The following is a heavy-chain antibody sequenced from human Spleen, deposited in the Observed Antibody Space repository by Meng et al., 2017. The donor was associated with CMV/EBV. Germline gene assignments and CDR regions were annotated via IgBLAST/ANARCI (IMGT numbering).Heavy chain of an antibody. CDR3: ARARRSGSYYNGYYYGMDV. J-gene: IGHJ6*02. V-gene: IGHV4-39*07. CDR1: GGSISSSSYY. CDR2: IYYSGST. D-gene: IGHD3-10*01. Sequence: SETLSLTCTVSGGSISSSSYYWGWIRQPPGKGLEWIGSIYYSGSTYYNPSLKSRVTISVDTSKNQFSLKLSSVTAADTAVYYCARARRSGSYYNGYYYGMDVWGQGTTVTVSS.